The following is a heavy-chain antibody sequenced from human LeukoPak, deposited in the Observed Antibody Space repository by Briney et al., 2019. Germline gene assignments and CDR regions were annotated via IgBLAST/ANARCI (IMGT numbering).Heavy chain of an antibody. V-gene: IGHV1-18*01. Sequence: ASVKVSCKAYVFTFSNSDINWVRQAPGQGLEWMGWINTNNGHTNFQPKFQGRVTLTSDTSTTTVYMEMRSLTPDDTGMYYCVRGSRISAELLWGQGTLVTVSS. CDR2: INTNNGHT. CDR3: VRGSRISAELL. D-gene: IGHD3-10*01. CDR1: VFTFSNSD. J-gene: IGHJ4*02.